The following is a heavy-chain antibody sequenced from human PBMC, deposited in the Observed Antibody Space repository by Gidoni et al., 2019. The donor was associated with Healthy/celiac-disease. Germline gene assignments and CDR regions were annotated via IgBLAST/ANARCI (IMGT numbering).Heavy chain of an antibody. CDR3: ARRSGYDSPFDY. J-gene: IGHJ4*02. V-gene: IGHV3-7*03. CDR1: GFTFSRYW. Sequence: GFTFSRYWRSWVRQAPGKGLEWVANIKHDGSEKYYVDSVKGRFTISRDNAKNSLYLQMNSLRAEDTAVYYCARRSGYDSPFDYWGQGTLVTVSS. CDR2: IKHDGSEK. D-gene: IGHD5-12*01.